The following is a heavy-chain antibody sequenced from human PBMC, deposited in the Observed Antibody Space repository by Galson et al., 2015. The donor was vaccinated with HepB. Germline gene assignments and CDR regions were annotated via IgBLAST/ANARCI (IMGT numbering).Heavy chain of an antibody. Sequence: SLRLSCAASGFTVSSNYMSWVRQAPGKGLERVSVIYSGGSTYYADSVKGRFTISRHNSKNTLYLQMNSLRAEDTAVYYCARGIAAGGTFYFDYWGQGTLVTVSS. J-gene: IGHJ4*02. CDR3: ARGIAAGGTFYFDY. CDR2: IYSGGST. CDR1: GFTVSSNY. D-gene: IGHD6-13*01. V-gene: IGHV3-53*04.